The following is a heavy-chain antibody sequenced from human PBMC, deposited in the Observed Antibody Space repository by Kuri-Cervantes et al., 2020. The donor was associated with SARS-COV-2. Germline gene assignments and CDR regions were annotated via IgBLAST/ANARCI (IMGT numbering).Heavy chain of an antibody. CDR1: GFTFGDYA. D-gene: IGHD2-8*01. CDR2: IKQDGSEK. CDR3: ARARGYCTNGVCYLWFDP. V-gene: IGHV3-7*03. J-gene: IGHJ5*02. Sequence: GGSLRLSCASSGFTFGDYAMSWVRQAPGKGLEWVANIKQDGSEKYYVDSVKGRFTISRDNAKSSLYLQMNSLRAEDTAVYYCARARGYCTNGVCYLWFDPWGQGTLVTVSS.